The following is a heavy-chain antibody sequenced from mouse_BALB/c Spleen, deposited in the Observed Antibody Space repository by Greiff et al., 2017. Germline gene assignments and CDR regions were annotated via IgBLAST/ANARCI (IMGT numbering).Heavy chain of an antibody. Sequence: EVKVVESGGGLVKPGGSLKLSCAASGFTFSSYAMSWVRQTPEKRLEWVATISSGGSYTYYPDSVKGRFTISRDNAKNTLYLQMSSLRSEDTAMYYCARQRDGTPSDYWGQGTTLTVSS. D-gene: IGHD1-1*01. J-gene: IGHJ2*01. V-gene: IGHV5-9-3*01. CDR2: ISSGGSYT. CDR1: GFTFSSYA. CDR3: ARQRDGTPSDY.